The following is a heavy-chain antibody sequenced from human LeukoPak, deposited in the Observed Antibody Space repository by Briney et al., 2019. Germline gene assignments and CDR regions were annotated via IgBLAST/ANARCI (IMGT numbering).Heavy chain of an antibody. V-gene: IGHV1-18*01. CDR1: GYTFTSYG. Sequence: ASVKVSCKASGYTFTSYGISWVRQAPGQGLEWMGWISAYNGNTNYAQKLQGRVTMTTDTSTSTAYMELRSLRSDDTAVYYCARDDPDSGSYGFDYWGQGTLVTVSS. CDR3: ARDDPDSGSYGFDY. D-gene: IGHD1-26*01. CDR2: ISAYNGNT. J-gene: IGHJ4*02.